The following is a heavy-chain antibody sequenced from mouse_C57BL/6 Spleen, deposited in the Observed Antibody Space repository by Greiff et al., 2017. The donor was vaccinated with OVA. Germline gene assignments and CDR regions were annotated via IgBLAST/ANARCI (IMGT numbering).Heavy chain of an antibody. CDR3: TREGYDSGKDARDY. J-gene: IGHJ4*01. V-gene: IGHV5-9-1*02. CDR1: GFTFSSYA. Sequence: EVMLVESGAGLVKPGGSLKLSCAASGFTFSSYAMSWVRQTPEKRLEWVAYISSGGDYIYYADTVKGRFTISRDNARNTLYLQMSRLKSEDTAMYYCTREGYDSGKDARDYWGQGTSVTVSS. D-gene: IGHD2-2*01. CDR2: ISSGGDYI.